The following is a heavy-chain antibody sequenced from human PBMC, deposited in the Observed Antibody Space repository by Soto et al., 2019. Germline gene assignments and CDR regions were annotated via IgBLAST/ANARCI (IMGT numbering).Heavy chain of an antibody. V-gene: IGHV3-9*01. CDR3: AEAWDGYNSIDY. CDR2: ISWNSGSI. Sequence: PGGSLRLSCAASGFTFGDFAMHGARQVPGKGLEWVSGISWNSGSIGYADSVEGRFTISRDNAKNSLYLQMNSLRADDTALYYCAEAWDGYNSIDYWGQGILVTVSS. J-gene: IGHJ4*02. D-gene: IGHD5-12*01. CDR1: GFTFGDFA.